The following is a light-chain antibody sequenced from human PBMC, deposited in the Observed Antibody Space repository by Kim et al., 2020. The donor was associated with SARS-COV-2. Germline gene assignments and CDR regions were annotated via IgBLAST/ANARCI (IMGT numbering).Light chain of an antibody. CDR2: EDR. J-gene: IGLJ1*01. CDR1: KLGDKY. CDR3: QAWDSTTYV. V-gene: IGLV3-1*01. Sequence: VSPGQTASITCSGDKLGDKYACWYQQKPGQSPVLVIYEDRKWPTGIPERFSGSNSGNTATLTISGTQAMDEADYYCQAWDSTTYVFGTGTKVTVL.